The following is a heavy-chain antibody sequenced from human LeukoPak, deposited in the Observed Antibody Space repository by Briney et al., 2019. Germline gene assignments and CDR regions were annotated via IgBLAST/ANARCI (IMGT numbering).Heavy chain of an antibody. CDR3: AKDGLERLKGFVVPAFDP. D-gene: IGHD1-1*01. J-gene: IGHJ5*02. V-gene: IGHV3-33*06. CDR2: IWYDGENK. CDR1: GFTFSTYG. Sequence: PGRSLRLSCAASGFTFSTYGMHWVRQAPGKGLEWVAVIWYDGENKYYVDSVKGRFTISRDNTKKTLYLQMDSLRAEDTAVYYCAKDGLERLKGFVVPAFDPRGQGTLVTVSS.